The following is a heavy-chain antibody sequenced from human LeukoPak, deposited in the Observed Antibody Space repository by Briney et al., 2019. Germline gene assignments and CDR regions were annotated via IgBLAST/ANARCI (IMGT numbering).Heavy chain of an antibody. D-gene: IGHD3-9*01. CDR3: ATTRLLYTDYYWYFDL. Sequence: SETLSLTCTVSGGSISSSHYYWGWVRQPPGRGLEWIGNTHFSGSTYYNPSLKSRVTLSVDTSKNQFSLELNSVTAADTAVYFCATTRLLYTDYYWYFDLWGRGTLVTVSS. CDR1: GGSISSSHYY. J-gene: IGHJ2*01. CDR2: THFSGST. V-gene: IGHV4-39*01.